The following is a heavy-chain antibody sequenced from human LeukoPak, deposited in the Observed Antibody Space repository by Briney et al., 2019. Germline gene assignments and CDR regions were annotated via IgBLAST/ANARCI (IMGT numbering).Heavy chain of an antibody. CDR3: ARGGSGSRTPASHYFDY. CDR2: ISAYNGNT. D-gene: IGHD1-26*01. CDR1: GYTFTSYG. V-gene: IGHV1-18*01. J-gene: IGHJ4*02. Sequence: GASVKVSCTASGYTFTSYGISWVRQAPGQGLEWMGWISAYNGNTNYAQKLQGRVTMTRNTSISTAYMELSSLRSEDTAVYYCARGGSGSRTPASHYFDYWGQGTLVTVSS.